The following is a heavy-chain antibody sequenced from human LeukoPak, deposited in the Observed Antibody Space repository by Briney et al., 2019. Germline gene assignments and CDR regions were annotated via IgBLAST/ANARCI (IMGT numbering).Heavy chain of an antibody. V-gene: IGHV3-30*04. D-gene: IGHD6-13*01. CDR1: GFTFSSYA. CDR3: AIGIAAAGRFDY. Sequence: GRSLRLSCAASGFTFSSYAMHWVRQAPGKGLEWVAVISYDGSNKYYAASVKGRFTISRDNSKHTLYLQMNSLRAEDTAVYYCAIGIAAAGRFDYWGQGTLVTVSS. CDR2: ISYDGSNK. J-gene: IGHJ4*02.